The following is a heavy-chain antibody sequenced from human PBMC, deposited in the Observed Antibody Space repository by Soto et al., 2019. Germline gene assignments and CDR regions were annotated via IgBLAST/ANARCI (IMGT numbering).Heavy chain of an antibody. CDR2: IKSKTDGGTT. D-gene: IGHD6-13*01. J-gene: IGHJ6*02. V-gene: IGHV3-15*07. CDR1: GFTFSNAW. Sequence: GGSLRLSCAASGFTFSNAWMNWVRQAPGKGLEWVGRIKSKTDGGTTDYAAPVKGRFTISRDDSKNTLYLQMNSLKTEDTAVYYCTTVLAAAGNSAQYYYYYGMDVWGQGTTVTVSS. CDR3: TTVLAAAGNSAQYYYYYGMDV.